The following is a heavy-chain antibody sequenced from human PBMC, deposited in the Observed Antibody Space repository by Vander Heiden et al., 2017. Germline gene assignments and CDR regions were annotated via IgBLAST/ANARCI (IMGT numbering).Heavy chain of an antibody. CDR2: ISSSSSII. CDR3: ARDGNTFPYYFDF. V-gene: IGHV3-48*01. Sequence: EVQLVESGGGMVQPGGSLRLSCAASGFTFSAFSMNWVRQAPGKGLEWVSYISSSSSIIYYADSVKGRFTISRDNAKNSLYLQMNSLRAEDTAVYYCARDGNTFPYYFDFWGQGTLVTVSS. J-gene: IGHJ4*02. D-gene: IGHD2-15*01. CDR1: GFTFSAFS.